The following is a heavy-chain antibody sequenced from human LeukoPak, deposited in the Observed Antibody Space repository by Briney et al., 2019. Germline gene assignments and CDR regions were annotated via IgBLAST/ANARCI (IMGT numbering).Heavy chain of an antibody. Sequence: PSETLSLTCTVSGGSISSYYWSWIRQPPGKGLEWIGYIYYSGSTNYNPSLKSRVTISVDTSKNQFSLKLSSVTAADTAVYYCATLGLDSSGYYDFDYWGQGTLVTVSS. CDR3: ATLGLDSSGYYDFDY. D-gene: IGHD3-22*01. CDR2: IYYSGST. V-gene: IGHV4-59*08. J-gene: IGHJ4*01. CDR1: GGSISSYY.